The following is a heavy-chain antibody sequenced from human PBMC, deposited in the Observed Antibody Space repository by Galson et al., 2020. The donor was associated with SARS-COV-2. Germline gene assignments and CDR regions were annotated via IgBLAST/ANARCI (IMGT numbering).Heavy chain of an antibody. V-gene: IGHV4-30-2*01. Sequence: SETLSLTCAVSGPSISSGSYSWNWIRQPPGQGLEWTGYITHSGGTYYNPSLKSRVTISGDRSKNQFSLRLSSVTAADTAVYYCARLHYGEYAPEAFDIWGPGTRVTVAS. CDR1: GPSISSGSYS. J-gene: IGHJ3*02. CDR3: ARLHYGEYAPEAFDI. D-gene: IGHD4-17*01. CDR2: ITHSGGT.